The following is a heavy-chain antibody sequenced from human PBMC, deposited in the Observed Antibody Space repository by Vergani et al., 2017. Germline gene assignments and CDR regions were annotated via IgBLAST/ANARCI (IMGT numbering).Heavy chain of an antibody. V-gene: IGHV3-33*06. Sequence: QVQLVESGGGVVQPGRSLRLSCAASGFTFSSYGMHWVRQAPGKGLEWVAVIWYDGSNKYYADSVKGRFTISRDNSKNTLYLQMNSLRAEDTALYYCAKGAYYYYYMDVWGKGTTVTVSS. CDR3: AKGAYYYYYMDV. J-gene: IGHJ6*03. CDR2: IWYDGSNK. CDR1: GFTFSSYG.